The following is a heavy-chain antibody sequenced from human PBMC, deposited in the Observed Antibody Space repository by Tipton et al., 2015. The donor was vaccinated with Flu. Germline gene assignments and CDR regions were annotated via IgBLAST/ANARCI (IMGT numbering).Heavy chain of an antibody. Sequence: TLSLTCIVSGGSVSGYYWSWIRQSAGKGLEWLGRIYSSGSTNYNPSLESRLAMSVDTSKSQFSLELNSVTAADTAVYYCARGASSYGLDQWGQGTLVTVSS. CDR3: ARGASSYGLDQ. V-gene: IGHV4-4*07. D-gene: IGHD2-21*01. CDR1: GGSVSGYY. J-gene: IGHJ4*02. CDR2: IYSSGST.